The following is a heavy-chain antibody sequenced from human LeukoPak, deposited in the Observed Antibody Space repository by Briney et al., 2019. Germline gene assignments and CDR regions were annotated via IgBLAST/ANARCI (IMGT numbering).Heavy chain of an antibody. V-gene: IGHV3-15*01. CDR3: TTVSRNYYGSGSHDY. J-gene: IGHJ4*02. CDR1: GFTFSNAW. CDR2: IKSKTDGGTT. D-gene: IGHD3-10*01. Sequence: AGGSLRLPCAASGFTFSNAWMSWVRQAPGKGLEWVGRIKSKTDGGTTDYAAPVKGRFTISRDDSKNTLYLQMNSLKTEDTAVYYCTTVSRNYYGSGSHDYWGQGTLVTVSS.